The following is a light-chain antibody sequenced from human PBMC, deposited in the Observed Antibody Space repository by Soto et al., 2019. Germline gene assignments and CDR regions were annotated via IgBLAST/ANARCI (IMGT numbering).Light chain of an antibody. CDR1: SSDVGAYNF. CDR3: SSYTSSSTLV. V-gene: IGLV2-14*01. Sequence: QSALTQPASVSRSPGQSVSISCTGTSSDVGAYNFVSWYQQRPGKAPKLMIYEVSNRPSGVSNRFSGSKSGNTASLTISGLQAEDEADYYCSSYTSSSTLVFGSGTKLTVL. J-gene: IGLJ1*01. CDR2: EVS.